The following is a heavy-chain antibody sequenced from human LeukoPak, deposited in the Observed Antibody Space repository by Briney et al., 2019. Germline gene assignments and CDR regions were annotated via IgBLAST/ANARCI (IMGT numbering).Heavy chain of an antibody. Sequence: GGSLRLSCAASGFTFSSYAMSWVRQAPGKGLEWVSAISGSGGSTYYADSVKGRFTISRGNSKNTLYLQMNSLRAEDTAVYYCAKGLRVVTIYYYYYMDVWGKGTTVTVSS. CDR1: GFTFSSYA. D-gene: IGHD3-22*01. CDR2: ISGSGGST. V-gene: IGHV3-23*01. CDR3: AKGLRVVTIYYYYYMDV. J-gene: IGHJ6*03.